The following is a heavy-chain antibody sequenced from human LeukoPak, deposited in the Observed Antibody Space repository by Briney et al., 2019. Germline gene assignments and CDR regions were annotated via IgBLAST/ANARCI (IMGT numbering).Heavy chain of an antibody. Sequence: ASLKLSCKASGGTFSSYTISWVRQAPGQGLEWMGGIIPIFGTANYAQKFQGRVTITADESTSTAYMELSSLRSEDTAVYYCARDFGYSYGSFDYWGQGTLVTVSS. CDR3: ARDFGYSYGSFDY. V-gene: IGHV1-69*13. D-gene: IGHD5-18*01. CDR2: IIPIFGTA. J-gene: IGHJ4*02. CDR1: GGTFSSYT.